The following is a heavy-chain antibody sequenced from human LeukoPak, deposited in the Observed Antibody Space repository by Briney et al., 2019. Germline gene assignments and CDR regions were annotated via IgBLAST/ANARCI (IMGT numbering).Heavy chain of an antibody. Sequence: ASVKVSCKASGYTFTGYYMHWVRQAPGQGLEWMGWINPNSGGTNYAQKFQGRVTMTRDTSISTAYMELSRLRSDDTAVYYCARAWYSGYDFYNYWGQGTLVTASS. V-gene: IGHV1-2*02. CDR3: ARAWYSGYDFYNY. J-gene: IGHJ4*02. CDR1: GYTFTGYY. CDR2: INPNSGGT. D-gene: IGHD5-12*01.